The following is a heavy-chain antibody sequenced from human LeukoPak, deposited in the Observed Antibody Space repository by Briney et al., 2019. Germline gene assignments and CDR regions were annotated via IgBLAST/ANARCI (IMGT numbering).Heavy chain of an antibody. CDR3: ARGYCSSTSCYFWFDP. Sequence: ASVKVSCKASGYTFTDYYMHWVRQAPGQGLEWMGWINPNSGGTNYAQKFQGRVTMTRDTSISTAYMELSRLRSDDTAVYYCARGYCSSTSCYFWFDPWGQGTLVTVSS. V-gene: IGHV1-2*02. D-gene: IGHD2-2*01. J-gene: IGHJ5*02. CDR1: GYTFTDYY. CDR2: INPNSGGT.